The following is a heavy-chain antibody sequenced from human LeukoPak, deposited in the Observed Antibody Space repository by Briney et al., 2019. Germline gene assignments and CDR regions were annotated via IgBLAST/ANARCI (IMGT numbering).Heavy chain of an antibody. Sequence: PGGSLRLSCAASGFTFSSYEMNWVRQAPGKGLEWVSGINWNGGRTSYADSVKGRFTISRDNAKNSLYLQMNSLRAEDTAFYYCARRAGAYSHPYDYWGQGTLVTVSS. CDR2: INWNGGRT. CDR1: GFTFSSYE. V-gene: IGHV3-20*04. J-gene: IGHJ4*02. D-gene: IGHD4/OR15-4a*01. CDR3: ARRAGAYSHPYDY.